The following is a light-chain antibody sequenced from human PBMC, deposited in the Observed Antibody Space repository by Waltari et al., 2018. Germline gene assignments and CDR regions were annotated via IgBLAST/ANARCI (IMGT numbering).Light chain of an antibody. Sequence: SYVLTQPPSVSVATGKTAIITCGGNNIGTKSVPWYQQKPGQAPVLVIFHNGDRPSGIPERLSGSNSGDTATLTITRVEAGDEADYYCQVWDSDTDHFVFGTGTKINVL. V-gene: IGLV3-21*03. J-gene: IGLJ1*01. CDR1: NIGTKS. CDR2: HNG. CDR3: QVWDSDTDHFV.